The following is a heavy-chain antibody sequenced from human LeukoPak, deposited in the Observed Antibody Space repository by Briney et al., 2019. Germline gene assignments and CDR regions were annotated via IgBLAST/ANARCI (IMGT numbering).Heavy chain of an antibody. Sequence: SETLSLICAVSGDSIGRYFWSWIRQSPTKGVEWLGYMHFSGATNYNPSLKSRVTISVDTSKKEFSLKLTSVTAADTAVYFCARDTGDYPYYFDYWAQGILVTVSS. CDR3: ARDTGDYPYYFDY. D-gene: IGHD5-12*01. J-gene: IGHJ4*02. CDR2: MHFSGAT. V-gene: IGHV4-59*01. CDR1: GDSIGRYF.